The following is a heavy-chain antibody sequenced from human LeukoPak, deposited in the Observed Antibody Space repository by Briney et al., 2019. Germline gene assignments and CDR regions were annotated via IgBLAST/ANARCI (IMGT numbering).Heavy chain of an antibody. V-gene: IGHV3-20*04. CDR1: GFTFDDYG. CDR3: ARDLYSSSCSH. J-gene: IGHJ4*02. Sequence: GGSLRLSRAASGFTFDDYGMSWVRQAPGKGLEWVSGINWNGGSTGYADSVKGRFTISRDNAENSLYLQMNSLRAEDTALYYCARDLYSSSCSHWGQGTLVTVSS. D-gene: IGHD6-13*01. CDR2: INWNGGST.